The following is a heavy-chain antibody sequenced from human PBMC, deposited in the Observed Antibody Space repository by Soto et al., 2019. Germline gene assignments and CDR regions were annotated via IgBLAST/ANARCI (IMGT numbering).Heavy chain of an antibody. CDR2: IGTAGDT. CDR3: AGGQEVGAHFFDS. Sequence: GGSLRLSCEASGFTFSCFDMHWVRQPTGKGLEWVSTIGTAGDTYYAVSVKGRFTISRDNAKNSLSLQMNSLRAGDTAVYFCAGGQEVGAHFFDSWGQGTQVTVSS. J-gene: IGHJ4*02. CDR1: GFTFSCFD. V-gene: IGHV3-13*01. D-gene: IGHD2-15*01.